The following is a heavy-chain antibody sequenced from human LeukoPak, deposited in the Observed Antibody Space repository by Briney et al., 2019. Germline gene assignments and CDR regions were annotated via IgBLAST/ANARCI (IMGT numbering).Heavy chain of an antibody. D-gene: IGHD5-12*01. CDR3: ARERSGYDWGRSPHDAFDI. CDR1: GFTVSSNS. J-gene: IGHJ3*02. V-gene: IGHV3-53*01. Sequence: GGSLRLSCTVSGFTVSSNSMSWVRQAPGKGLEWVSFIYSAGSTHYSDSVKGRFTISIDNSKNTLYLQMNSLRAEDTAVYYCARERSGYDWGRSPHDAFDIWGQGTMVTVSS. CDR2: IYSAGST.